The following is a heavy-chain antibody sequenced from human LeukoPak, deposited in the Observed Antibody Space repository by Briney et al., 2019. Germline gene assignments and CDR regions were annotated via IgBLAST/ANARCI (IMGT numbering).Heavy chain of an antibody. CDR3: ARGNFYGDYYFEY. D-gene: IGHD4-17*01. J-gene: IGHJ4*02. Sequence: PGGSLRLSCAASGFTFRNYAMHRVRQAPGKGLEYVSGVGGSGDSTYYANSVKGRFTISRDNSKNTLYLRMGSLRAEDMAVYYCARGNFYGDYYFEYWGQGTLVTVSS. CDR1: GFTFRNYA. V-gene: IGHV3-64*01. CDR2: VGGSGDST.